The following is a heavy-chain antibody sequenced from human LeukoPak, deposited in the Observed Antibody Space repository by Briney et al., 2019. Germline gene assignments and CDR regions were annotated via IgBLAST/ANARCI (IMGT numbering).Heavy chain of an antibody. CDR2: IYTSGST. CDR3: ARLVSGGDYQFDFDY. V-gene: IGHV4-4*07. Sequence: KASETLSLTCTVSGGSISSYYWSWIRQPAGKGLGWIGRIYTSGSTTYNPSLKSRVTMSVDTSKNQFSLKLSSVTAADTAVYYCARLVSGGDYQFDFDYWGQGTLVTVSS. J-gene: IGHJ4*02. CDR1: GGSISSYY. D-gene: IGHD4-17*01.